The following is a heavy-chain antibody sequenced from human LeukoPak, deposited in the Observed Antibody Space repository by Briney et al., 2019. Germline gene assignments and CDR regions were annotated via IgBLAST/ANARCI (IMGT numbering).Heavy chain of an antibody. Sequence: PGGSLRLSCAASGFTFSRCWMSWVRQAPGKGLEWVANIHQDGSDKYYVDPVKGRFTISRDNAKNSLSLQMSSLRAEDTAVYYCARDRNTDFWSGYYTNYFDYWGQGTLVIVSS. D-gene: IGHD3-3*01. V-gene: IGHV3-7*01. CDR2: IHQDGSDK. CDR1: GFTFSRCW. CDR3: ARDRNTDFWSGYYTNYFDY. J-gene: IGHJ4*02.